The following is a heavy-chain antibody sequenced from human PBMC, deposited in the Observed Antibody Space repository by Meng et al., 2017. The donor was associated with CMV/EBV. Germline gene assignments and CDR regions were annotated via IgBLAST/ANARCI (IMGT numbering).Heavy chain of an antibody. D-gene: IGHD3-3*01. J-gene: IGHJ6*02. Sequence: GGSLRLSCAASGFTFSSYWMSWVRQAPGKGLEWVANIKQDGSEKYYVDSVKGRFTISRDNAKNSLYLQMNSLRAEDTAVYYCARGESSWSGYYLYYGMDVWGQGNTVTVSS. V-gene: IGHV3-7*01. CDR3: ARGESSWSGYYLYYGMDV. CDR2: IKQDGSEK. CDR1: GFTFSSYW.